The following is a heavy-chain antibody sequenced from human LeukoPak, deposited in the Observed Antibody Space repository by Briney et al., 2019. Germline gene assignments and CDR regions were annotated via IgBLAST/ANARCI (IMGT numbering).Heavy chain of an antibody. D-gene: IGHD3-16*01. J-gene: IGHJ4*02. CDR2: IYTSGST. CDR3: ARDVDDYVWGSSPKNYFGY. V-gene: IGHV4-61*02. CDR1: GGSISSGSYY. Sequence: SETLSLTCTVSGGSISSGSYYWSWIRQPAGKGLEWIGRIYTSGSTNYNPSLKSRVTISVDTSKNQFSLKLSSVTAADTAVYYCARDVDDYVWGSSPKNYFGYWGQGTLVTVSS.